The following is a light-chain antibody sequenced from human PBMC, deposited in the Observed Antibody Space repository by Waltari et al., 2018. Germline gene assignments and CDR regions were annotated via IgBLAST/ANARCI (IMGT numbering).Light chain of an antibody. CDR3: QSADSSGTYPSV. V-gene: IGLV3-25*03. CDR2: KDT. J-gene: IGLJ3*02. CDR1: ALPKQV. Sequence: SYELTQPPSVSVSPGQTARITCSGDALPKQVPYWYPQKQGQAPMLLIFKDTDRPSGIPERFSGSSSGTTVTLTISGVQTEDEADYYCQSADSSGTYPSVFGGGTKLTVL.